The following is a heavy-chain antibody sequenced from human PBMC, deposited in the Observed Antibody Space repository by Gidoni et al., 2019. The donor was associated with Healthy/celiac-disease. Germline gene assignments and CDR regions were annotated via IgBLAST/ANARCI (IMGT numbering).Heavy chain of an antibody. V-gene: IGHV3-7*03. CDR3: ARDGKWLVRSLTSPDYYYYGMDV. CDR2: IKQDGSEK. CDR1: GFTFSSYC. Sequence: EVQLVESGGGLVQPGGSLRLSCAASGFTFSSYCMSWVRQAPGKGLEWVANIKQDGSEKYYVDSVKGRFTISRDNAKNSLYLQMNSLRAEDTAVYYCARDGKWLVRSLTSPDYYYYGMDVWGQGTTVTVSS. J-gene: IGHJ6*02. D-gene: IGHD6-19*01.